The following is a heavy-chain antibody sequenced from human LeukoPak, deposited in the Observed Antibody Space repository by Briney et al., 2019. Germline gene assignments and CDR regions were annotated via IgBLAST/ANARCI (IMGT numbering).Heavy chain of an antibody. CDR2: ISAYNGNT. CDR3: ARLEYSSSSAWFDP. CDR1: GYTFTGYY. V-gene: IGHV1-18*04. D-gene: IGHD6-6*01. J-gene: IGHJ5*02. Sequence: GASVKVSCKASGYTFTGYYMHWVRQAPGQGLEWMGWISAYNGNTNYAQKLQGRVTMTTDTSTSTAYMELRSLRSDDTAVYYCARLEYSSSSAWFDPWGQGTLVTVSS.